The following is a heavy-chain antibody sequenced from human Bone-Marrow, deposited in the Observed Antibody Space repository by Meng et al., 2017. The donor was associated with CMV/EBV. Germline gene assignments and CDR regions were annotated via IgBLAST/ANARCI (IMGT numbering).Heavy chain of an antibody. V-gene: IGHV3-23*01. D-gene: IGHD1-1*01. CDR1: GFTFSSYA. Sequence: GGSLRLSCAASGFTFSSYAMSWVRQAPGKGLEWVSAISGSGGSTYYADSVKGRFTISRDNSKNTLYLQINSLRAEDTAVYYCATYDLAHYYGMDVWGQGTTVTVSS. CDR3: ATYDLAHYYGMDV. CDR2: ISGSGGST. J-gene: IGHJ6*02.